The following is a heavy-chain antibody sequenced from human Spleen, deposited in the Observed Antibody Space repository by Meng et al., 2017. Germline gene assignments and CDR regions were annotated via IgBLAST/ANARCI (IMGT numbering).Heavy chain of an antibody. CDR1: GGSISSGRYY. CDR3: ARDLWELRYKAPFDP. V-gene: IGHV4-39*07. Sequence: QLQLPESGPRLVKPSETLSLTCAVSGGSISSGRYYWNWIRQAPGKGLEWIGSVYYSGITYYNPSLESRVTISVDTSKNQFSLKLSSVTAADTAVYYCARDLWELRYKAPFDPWGQGTLVTVSS. D-gene: IGHD3-16*01. J-gene: IGHJ5*02. CDR2: VYYSGIT.